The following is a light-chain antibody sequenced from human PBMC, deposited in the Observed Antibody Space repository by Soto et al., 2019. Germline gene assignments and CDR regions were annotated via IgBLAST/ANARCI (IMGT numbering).Light chain of an antibody. CDR2: KAS. CDR1: QHLNNW. J-gene: IGKJ1*01. CDR3: QQYNPYSPWT. V-gene: IGKV1-5*03. Sequence: DIQKTQSPSTLPASVGDRVTITCRASQHLNNWLAWYQQKPGKGPSLLIYKASNVESGVSSRFSGSGSGTEFTLTISGLQPDDVATYYCQQYNPYSPWTFGQGTMV.